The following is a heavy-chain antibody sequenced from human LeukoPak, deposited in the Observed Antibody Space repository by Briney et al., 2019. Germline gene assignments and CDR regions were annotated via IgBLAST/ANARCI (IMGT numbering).Heavy chain of an antibody. CDR3: ARGARYFDWLRYFDY. V-gene: IGHV3-30*04. Sequence: PGGSLRLSCAASGFTFSSYAMHWVRQAPGKGLEWVAVISYDGSNKYYADSVKGRFTISRDNSKNTLYLQMNSLRAEDTAVYYCARGARYFDWLRYFDYWGQGTLVTVSS. CDR1: GFTFSSYA. CDR2: ISYDGSNK. D-gene: IGHD3-9*01. J-gene: IGHJ4*02.